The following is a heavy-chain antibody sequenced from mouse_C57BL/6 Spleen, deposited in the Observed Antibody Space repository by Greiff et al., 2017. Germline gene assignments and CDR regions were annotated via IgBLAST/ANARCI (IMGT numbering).Heavy chain of an antibody. CDR2: IWSGGST. V-gene: IGHV2-2*01. CDR1: GFSLTSYG. Sequence: VKLMESGPGLVQPSQSLSITCTVSGFSLTSYGVHWVRQSPGKGLEWLGVIWSGGSTDYNAAFISSLSISKDNSKSQVFFKMNSLQADDTAIYYCARNFPVIATDWYFDVWGTGTTVTVSS. CDR3: ARNFPVIATDWYFDV. J-gene: IGHJ1*03. D-gene: IGHD1-1*01.